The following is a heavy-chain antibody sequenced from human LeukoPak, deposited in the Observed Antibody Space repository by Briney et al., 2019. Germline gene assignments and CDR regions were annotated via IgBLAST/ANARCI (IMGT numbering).Heavy chain of an antibody. CDR2: INPNSGGT. Sequence: ASVKVSCKASGYTFTGYYMRWVRQAPGQGLEWMGWINPNSGGTNYAQKFQGRVTMTRDTSISTAYMELSRLRSDDTAVYYCARAGHYYDSSGYSTRGAFDIWGQGTMVTVSS. CDR1: GYTFTGYY. J-gene: IGHJ3*02. CDR3: ARAGHYYDSSGYSTRGAFDI. V-gene: IGHV1-2*02. D-gene: IGHD3-22*01.